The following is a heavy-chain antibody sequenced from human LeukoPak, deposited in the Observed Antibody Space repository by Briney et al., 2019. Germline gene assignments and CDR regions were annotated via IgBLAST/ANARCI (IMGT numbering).Heavy chain of an antibody. CDR3: AKHFYYGSGSYYCHLDS. J-gene: IGHJ4*02. Sequence: GGSLRLSCVVSGITLSNYGMSWVRQAPGKGLEWVSAISGSGGATYSADSVKGRFTISRDDSKTTLYLQMNSLRAEDTAVYYCAKHFYYGSGSYYCHLDSWGQGTLVTVSS. CDR2: ISGSGGAT. CDR1: GITLSNYG. V-gene: IGHV3-23*01. D-gene: IGHD3-10*01.